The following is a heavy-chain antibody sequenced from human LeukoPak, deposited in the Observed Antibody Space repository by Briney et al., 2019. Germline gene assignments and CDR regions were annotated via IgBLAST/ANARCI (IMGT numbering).Heavy chain of an antibody. CDR2: IYTSGST. Sequence: PSETLSLTCTVSGGSISSYYWSWIRQPAGKGLEWIGRIYTSGSTNYNPFLKSRVTMSVDTSKNQFSLKLSSVTAADTAVYYCAKDRDTWGSYYFDYWGQGTLVTVSS. CDR1: GGSISSYY. D-gene: IGHD7-27*01. J-gene: IGHJ4*02. V-gene: IGHV4-4*07. CDR3: AKDRDTWGSYYFDY.